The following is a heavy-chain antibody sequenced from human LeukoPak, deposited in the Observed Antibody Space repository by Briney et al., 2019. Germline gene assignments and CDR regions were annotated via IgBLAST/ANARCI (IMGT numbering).Heavy chain of an antibody. CDR1: GGSLSGYY. J-gene: IGHJ4*02. V-gene: IGHV4-34*01. CDR2: IDHSGST. CDR3: ARQPPRYCSSTSCYIY. Sequence: SETLSLTCAVYGGSLSGYYWSWIRQPPGKGLEWIGEIDHSGSTNYNPSLKSRVTISVDTSKNQFSLKLSSVTAADTAVYYCARQPPRYCSSTSCYIYWGQGTLVTVSS. D-gene: IGHD2-2*02.